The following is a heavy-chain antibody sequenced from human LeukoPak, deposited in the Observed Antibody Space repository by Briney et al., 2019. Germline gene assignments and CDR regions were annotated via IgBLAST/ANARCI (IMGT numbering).Heavy chain of an antibody. CDR3: ARIQLARRPTLGVDY. D-gene: IGHD1-1*01. CDR2: IWYDGSKK. V-gene: IGHV3-33*01. Sequence: PGRSLRLSCAASGFTFSSYGMHWVRQAPGKGLEWVAVIWYDGSKKYYADSVKGRFTISRDNSKNTLYLQMNSLRAEDTSVYYCARIQLARRPTLGVDYWGQGTLVTVSS. CDR1: GFTFSSYG. J-gene: IGHJ4*02.